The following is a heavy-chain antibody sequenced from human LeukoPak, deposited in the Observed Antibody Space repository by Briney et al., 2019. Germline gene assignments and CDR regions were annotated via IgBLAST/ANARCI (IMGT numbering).Heavy chain of an antibody. CDR1: GGSISTYY. CDR2: IYGRAST. V-gene: IGHV4-59*04. J-gene: IGHJ4*02. Sequence: PSETLSLTCTVSGGSISTYYWNWLRQSPGKGLEWIGRIYGRASTSYNPSLMNRVTMSVDTSKNHFSLQLTSVTAADTTVYYCARYDSRGSASTKFDYWGPGIQVTVSS. D-gene: IGHD3-3*01. CDR3: ARYDSRGSASTKFDY.